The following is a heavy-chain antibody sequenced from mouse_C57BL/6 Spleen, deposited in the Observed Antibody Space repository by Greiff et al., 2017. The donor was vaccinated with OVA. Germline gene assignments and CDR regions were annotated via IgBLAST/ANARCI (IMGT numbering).Heavy chain of an antibody. CDR2: IDPETGGT. CDR1: GYTFTDYE. CDR3: TRGDSSGYPWCAY. V-gene: IGHV1-15*01. J-gene: IGHJ3*01. Sequence: QVQLQQSGAELVRPGASVTLSCKASGYTFTDYEMHWVKQTPVHGLEWIGAIDPETGGTAYNQKFKGKAILTADKSSSTAYMELRSLTSEDSAVYYCTRGDSSGYPWCAYWGQGTLVTVSA. D-gene: IGHD3-2*02.